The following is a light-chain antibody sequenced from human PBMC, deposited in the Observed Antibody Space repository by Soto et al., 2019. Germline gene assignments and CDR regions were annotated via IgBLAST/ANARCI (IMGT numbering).Light chain of an antibody. V-gene: IGKV3-20*01. CDR1: QSVSNDY. Sequence: EMVLPQSPGTLSLSPGDRAPLSCRASQSVSNDYVAWVQQKPGQTPRLLIYSVSSRATGIPDRFSGSGSGTDFTLTISSLQPEDFATYYCQQCYSSPRTFGQGTKVDIK. J-gene: IGKJ1*01. CDR2: SVS. CDR3: QQCYSSPRT.